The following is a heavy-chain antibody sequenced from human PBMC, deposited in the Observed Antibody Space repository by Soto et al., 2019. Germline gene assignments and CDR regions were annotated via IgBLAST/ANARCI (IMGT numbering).Heavy chain of an antibody. J-gene: IGHJ4*02. V-gene: IGHV3-7*01. Sequence: GGSLRVSCVVSGFSFSGYWVGWVRQAPGKGLEWVANIKPDGSRENYVDSVKGRFTISRDNAQKSLYLQMSDLRPEDTGVYYCVGDENWSFHHWGQGTLVTVSS. D-gene: IGHD1-1*01. CDR2: IKPDGSRE. CDR1: GFSFSGYW. CDR3: VGDENWSFHH.